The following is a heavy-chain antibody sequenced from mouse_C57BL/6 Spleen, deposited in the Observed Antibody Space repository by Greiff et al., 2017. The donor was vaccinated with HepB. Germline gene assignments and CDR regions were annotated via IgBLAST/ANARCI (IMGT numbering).Heavy chain of an antibody. CDR3: ARRGYAYYGSYWYFDV. Sequence: EVQLQQSGPELVKPGASVKIPCKASGYTFTDYNMDWVKQSHGKSLEWIGDINPNNGGTIYNQKFKGKATLTVDKSSSTAYMELRSLTSEDTAVYYCARRGYAYYGSYWYFDVWGTGTTVTVSS. J-gene: IGHJ1*03. D-gene: IGHD1-1*01. V-gene: IGHV1-18*01. CDR2: INPNNGGT. CDR1: GYTFTDYN.